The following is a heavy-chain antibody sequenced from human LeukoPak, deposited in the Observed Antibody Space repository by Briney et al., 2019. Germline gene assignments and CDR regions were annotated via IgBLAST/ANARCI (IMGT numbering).Heavy chain of an antibody. CDR2: INPNSGGT. V-gene: IGHV1-2*02. CDR3: AISPGVMITFGGAPATDYFDY. CDR1: GYTFTDYY. D-gene: IGHD3-16*01. J-gene: IGHJ4*02. Sequence: ASVKVSCKASGYTFTDYYMHWVRQAPGQGLEWMGWINPNSGGTNYAQKFQSRVTMTRDTSISTAYMEVSRLRSDDTAVYYCAISPGVMITFGGAPATDYFDYWGQGTLVTVSS.